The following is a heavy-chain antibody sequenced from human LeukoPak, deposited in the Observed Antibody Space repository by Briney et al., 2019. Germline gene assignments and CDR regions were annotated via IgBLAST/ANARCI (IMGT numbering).Heavy chain of an antibody. Sequence: SETLSLTCTVSGGSISSYYWSWIRQPPGKGLEWIGYISYSGSTNYNPSLKSRVTISVDTSKNQFSQKLSSVTAAATAVYYCARRGYGAYLDYWGQGPLVTLPS. CDR2: ISYSGST. CDR1: GGSISSYY. D-gene: IGHD4-17*01. V-gene: IGHV4-59*08. J-gene: IGHJ4*02. CDR3: ARRGYGAYLDY.